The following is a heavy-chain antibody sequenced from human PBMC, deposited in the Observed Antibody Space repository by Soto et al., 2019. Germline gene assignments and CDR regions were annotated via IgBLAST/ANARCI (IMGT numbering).Heavy chain of an antibody. J-gene: IGHJ4*02. D-gene: IGHD3-9*01. CDR3: ARDSGGFLCYDILTATTALDY. V-gene: IGHV6-1*01. CDR1: GDSVSSNSAA. Sequence: PSQTLSLTCAISGDSVSSNSAAWNWIRQSPSRGLEWLGRTYYRSKWYNDYAVSVKSRITINPDTSKNQFSLQLNSVTPEDTAVYYCARDSGGFLCYDILTATTALDYWGQGTLVTVSS. CDR2: TYYRSKWYN.